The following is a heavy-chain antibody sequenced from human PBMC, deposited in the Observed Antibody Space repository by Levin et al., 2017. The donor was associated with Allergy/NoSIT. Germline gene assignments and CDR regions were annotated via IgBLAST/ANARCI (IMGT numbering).Heavy chain of an antibody. J-gene: IGHJ6*03. CDR2: INHSGST. Sequence: PSETLSLTCAVYGGSFRGYYWSWIRQPPGKGLEWIGEINHSGSTNYNPSLKSRVTISVDTSKNQFSLKLSSVTAADTAVYYCANLDTREDYVDYYYYMDVWGKGTTVTVSS. CDR1: GGSFRGYY. V-gene: IGHV4-34*01. CDR3: ANLDTREDYVDYYYYMDV. D-gene: IGHD4-17*01.